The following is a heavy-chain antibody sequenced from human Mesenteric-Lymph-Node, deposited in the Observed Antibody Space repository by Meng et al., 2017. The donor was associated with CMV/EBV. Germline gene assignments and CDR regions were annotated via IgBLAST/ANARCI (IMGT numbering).Heavy chain of an antibody. D-gene: IGHD1-1*01. CDR2: ISGSGGST. J-gene: IGHJ4*02. CDR1: GFTFSNAW. V-gene: IGHV3-23*01. CDR3: ANLLGDQLLDY. Sequence: GESLKISCAASGFTFSNAWMSWVRQAPGKGLEWVSAISGSGGSTYYADSVKGRFTISRDNSKNTLYLQMNSLRAEDTAVYYCANLLGDQLLDYWGQGTLVTVSS.